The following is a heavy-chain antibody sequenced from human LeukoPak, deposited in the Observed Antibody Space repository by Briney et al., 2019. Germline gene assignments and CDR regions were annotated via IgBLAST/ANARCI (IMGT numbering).Heavy chain of an antibody. Sequence: ASVKVSCKVSRYTLTELSMHWVRQAPGKGLEWMGGFDPEDGETIYAQKFQGRVTMTEDTSTDTAYMELSSLRSEDTAVYYCATGRVGVWNVVLFDYWGQGTLVTVSS. V-gene: IGHV1-24*01. CDR2: FDPEDGET. J-gene: IGHJ4*02. CDR3: ATGRVGVWNVVLFDY. CDR1: RYTLTELS. D-gene: IGHD3-22*01.